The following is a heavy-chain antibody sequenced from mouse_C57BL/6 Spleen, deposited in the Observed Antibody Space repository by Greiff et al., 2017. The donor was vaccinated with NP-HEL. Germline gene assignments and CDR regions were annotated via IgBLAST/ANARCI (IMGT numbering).Heavy chain of an antibody. D-gene: IGHD1-1*01. CDR3: ASPYYGSSGPAPWFAY. V-gene: IGHV1-19*01. J-gene: IGHJ3*01. Sequence: EVQLQQSGPVLVKPGASVKMSCKASGYTFTDYYMNWVKQSHGKSLEWIGVINPYNGGTSYNQKFKGKATLTVDKSSSTAYMELNSLTSEDSAVYYCASPYYGSSGPAPWFAYWGQGTLVTVSA. CDR2: INPYNGGT. CDR1: GYTFTDYY.